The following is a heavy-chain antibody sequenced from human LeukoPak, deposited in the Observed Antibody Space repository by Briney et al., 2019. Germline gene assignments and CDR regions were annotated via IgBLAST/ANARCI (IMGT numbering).Heavy chain of an antibody. CDR3: AREDGYSYYYFDY. D-gene: IGHD5-18*01. J-gene: IGHJ4*02. V-gene: IGHV4-34*01. Sequence: SETLSLTCTVSGGSISSYYWNWIRQAPGKGLEWIGEINHSGSTNYNPSLKSRVTISVDTSKNQFSLKLSSVTAADTAVYYCAREDGYSYYYFDYWGQGTLVTVSS. CDR2: INHSGST. CDR1: GGSISSYY.